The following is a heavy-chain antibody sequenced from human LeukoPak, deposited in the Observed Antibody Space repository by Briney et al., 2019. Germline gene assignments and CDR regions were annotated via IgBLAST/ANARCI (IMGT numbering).Heavy chain of an antibody. CDR1: GFTFSSYS. J-gene: IGHJ3*01. D-gene: IGHD1-26*01. CDR3: NGYSGSSPAM. Sequence: PGGSLRLSCAASGFTFSSYSMNWVRQAPGKGLEWVSFISPSGTTHYSDSVQGRFTISRDNAKNSVYLQMNSLRAEDTAVFYCNGYSGSSPAMWGQGAMVTVSS. CDR2: ISPSGTT. V-gene: IGHV3-48*01.